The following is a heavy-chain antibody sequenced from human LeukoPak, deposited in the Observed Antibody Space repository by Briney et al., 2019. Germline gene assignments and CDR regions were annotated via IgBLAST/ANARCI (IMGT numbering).Heavy chain of an antibody. CDR3: AREPPLITMISGAFDI. Sequence: GGSLRLSCAASGFTFSSYWMSWVRQAPGKGLEWVANIKQDGSEKYYVDSVKGRFTISRDNAKNSLYLQMNSLRTEDTAVYYCAREPPLITMISGAFDIWGQGTMVTVSS. D-gene: IGHD3-22*01. CDR2: IKQDGSEK. J-gene: IGHJ3*02. CDR1: GFTFSSYW. V-gene: IGHV3-7*01.